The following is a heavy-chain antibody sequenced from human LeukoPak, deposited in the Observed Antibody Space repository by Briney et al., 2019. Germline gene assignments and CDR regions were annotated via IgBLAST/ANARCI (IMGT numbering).Heavy chain of an antibody. V-gene: IGHV3-23*01. J-gene: IGHJ4*02. D-gene: IGHD6-13*01. CDR3: AKASGAAAGTFDY. CDR1: GFTFSSHW. Sequence: PGGSLRLSCAASGFTFSSHWMHWVRQAPGKGLEWVSAISGSGGSTYYADSVKGRFTISRDNSKNTLYLQMNSLRAEDTAVYYCAKASGAAAGTFDYWGQGTLVTVSS. CDR2: ISGSGGST.